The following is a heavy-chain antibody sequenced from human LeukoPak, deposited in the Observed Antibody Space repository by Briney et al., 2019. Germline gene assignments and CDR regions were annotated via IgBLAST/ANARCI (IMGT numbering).Heavy chain of an antibody. D-gene: IGHD3/OR15-3a*01. CDR2: IYSGGST. J-gene: IGHJ4*02. V-gene: IGHV3-53*01. CDR3: AKTPYAFWSGPPDY. CDR1: GFTVSSNY. Sequence: GGSLRLSCAASGFTVSSNYMSWVRQAPGKGLEWVSVIYSGGSTYYADSVRGRFTISRDNSKNTLYLQMHSLRAEDTAVYYCAKTPYAFWSGPPDYWGQGTLVTVSS.